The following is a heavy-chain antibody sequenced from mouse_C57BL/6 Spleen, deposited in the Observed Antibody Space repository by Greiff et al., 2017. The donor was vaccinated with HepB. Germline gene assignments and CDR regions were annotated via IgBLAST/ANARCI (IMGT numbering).Heavy chain of an antibody. D-gene: IGHD3-2*02. V-gene: IGHV1-55*01. Sequence: QVHVKQPGAELVKPGASVKMSCKASGYTFTSYWITWVKQRPGQGLEWIGDIYPGSGSTNYNEKFKSKATLTVDTSSSTAYMQLSSLTSEDSAVYYCARDSSGWGGYYAMDYWGQGTSVTVSS. CDR3: ARDSSGWGGYYAMDY. CDR2: IYPGSGST. J-gene: IGHJ4*01. CDR1: GYTFTSYW.